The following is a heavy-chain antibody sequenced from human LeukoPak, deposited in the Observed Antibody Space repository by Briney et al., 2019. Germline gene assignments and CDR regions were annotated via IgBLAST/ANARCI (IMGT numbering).Heavy chain of an antibody. CDR2: IYPSDSDT. D-gene: IGHD2-15*01. V-gene: IGHV5-51*01. Sequence: GESLNISCKASGCSFTSSWIGWVRQMPGKGLEWMGTIYPSDSDTRYSPSFQGQVTISVDKSINTAYLQWSSLEASDSAMYYCARLSGGSPWGQGTLVTVSS. CDR1: GCSFTSSW. CDR3: ARLSGGSP. J-gene: IGHJ5*02.